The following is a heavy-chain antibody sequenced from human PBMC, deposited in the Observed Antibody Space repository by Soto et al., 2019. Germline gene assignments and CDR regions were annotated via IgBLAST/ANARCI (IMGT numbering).Heavy chain of an antibody. V-gene: IGHV4-34*01. CDR3: ARGSGIVALPGELEDVNYDY. CDR2: INESGST. CDR1: GQSFSGHS. J-gene: IGHJ4*02. D-gene: IGHD1-1*01. Sequence: QVQLQQWGAGLVKPSETLSLSCAVYGQSFSGHSWAWIRQPPGKGLEWIGEINESGSTYYNPSLKSRDNIPTDTYKDQFSLKLSSVSAADPAAYFCARGSGIVALPGELEDVNYDYWGQGTLSNVSS.